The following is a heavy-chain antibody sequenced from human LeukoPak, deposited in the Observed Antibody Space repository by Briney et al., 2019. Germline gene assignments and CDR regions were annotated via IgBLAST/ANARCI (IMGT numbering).Heavy chain of an antibody. CDR3: ARGLFIFVDTAMVRASATFDY. CDR1: GGSFSGYY. V-gene: IGHV4-34*01. J-gene: IGHJ4*02. CDR2: INHSGST. D-gene: IGHD5-18*01. Sequence: SETLSLTCAVYGGSFSGYYWSWIRQPPGKGLEWIGEINHSGSTNYNPSLKSRVTISVDTSKNQFSLKLSSVTAADTAVYYCARGLFIFVDTAMVRASATFDYWGQGTLVAASS.